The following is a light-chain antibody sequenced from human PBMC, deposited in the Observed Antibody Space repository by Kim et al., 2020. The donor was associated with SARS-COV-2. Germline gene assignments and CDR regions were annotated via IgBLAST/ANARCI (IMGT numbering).Light chain of an antibody. J-gene: IGKJ2*01. V-gene: IGKV2-30*02. Sequence: QPASISCRSSQGLIHSDGRTYLNWFHQRPGQSPRRLIYKISSRDSGVPDRFSGSGSGTDFTLEISREEAEDVGVFYCMQTTHWPYTFGQGTKLEI. CDR2: KIS. CDR1: QGLIHSDGRTY. CDR3: MQTTHWPYT.